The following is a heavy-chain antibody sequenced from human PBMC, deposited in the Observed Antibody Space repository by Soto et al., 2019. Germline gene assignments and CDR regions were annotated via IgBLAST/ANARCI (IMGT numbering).Heavy chain of an antibody. Sequence: PSETLSLTCTVSGGSISSGGYYWSWIRQHPGKGLEWIGYIYYSGSTDYNPSLKSRVTISVDTSKNQFSLKLSSVTAADTAVYYCARGILDYYDSSGYPTHFDYWGQGTLVTVSS. D-gene: IGHD3-22*01. CDR1: GGSISSGGYY. CDR2: IYYSGST. CDR3: ARGILDYYDSSGYPTHFDY. V-gene: IGHV4-31*03. J-gene: IGHJ4*02.